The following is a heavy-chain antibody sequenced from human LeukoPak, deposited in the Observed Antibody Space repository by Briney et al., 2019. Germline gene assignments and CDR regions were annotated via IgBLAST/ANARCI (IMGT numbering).Heavy chain of an antibody. D-gene: IGHD6-19*01. CDR3: AKGGMIAVAGY. CDR2: ISGSGGST. J-gene: IGHJ4*02. Sequence: GGSLRLSCAASGFTFTSYAMSRVRQAPGKGRGWVSAISGSGGSTYYADSVKGRFTVSRDNSKNTLYLQMNSLRAEDTAVYYCAKGGMIAVAGYWGQGTLVTVSS. V-gene: IGHV3-23*01. CDR1: GFTFTSYA.